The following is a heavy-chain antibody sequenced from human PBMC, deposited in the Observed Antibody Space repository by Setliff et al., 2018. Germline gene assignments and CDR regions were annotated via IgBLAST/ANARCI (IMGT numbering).Heavy chain of an antibody. Sequence: PGGSLRLSCAASGFTFNSYSMNWVRQAPGKGLEWVSAISGSGGSTYYADSVKGRFTISRDNAKNSLYLQMNSLRAEDTAVYYCARVVRYYLDYWGQGTQVTVSS. J-gene: IGHJ4*02. V-gene: IGHV3-23*01. CDR2: ISGSGGST. CDR1: GFTFNSYS. CDR3: ARVVRYYLDY. D-gene: IGHD2-8*01.